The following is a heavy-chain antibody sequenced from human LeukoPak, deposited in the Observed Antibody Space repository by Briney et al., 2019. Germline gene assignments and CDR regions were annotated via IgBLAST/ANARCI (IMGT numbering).Heavy chain of an antibody. CDR1: GGSISRSSYY. J-gene: IGHJ4*02. D-gene: IGHD3-22*01. CDR3: ARVPYDSSGLFDY. Sequence: SETLSLACIVSGGSISRSSYYWGWIRQPPGKGPEWIGSISFSGNTYYNPSLNSRVTISVDTSKNHFSLNLSSVTAADTAVYYCARVPYDSSGLFDYWGQGTLVTVSS. CDR2: ISFSGNT. V-gene: IGHV4-39*02.